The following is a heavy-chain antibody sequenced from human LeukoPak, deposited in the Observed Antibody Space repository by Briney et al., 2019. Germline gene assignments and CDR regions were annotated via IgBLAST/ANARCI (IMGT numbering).Heavy chain of an antibody. D-gene: IGHD3-22*01. V-gene: IGHV3-66*01. CDR3: ARDLSWDDSSGYYYDY. CDR2: IYSGGST. Sequence: GGSLRPSCAASGFTFSSYSMNWVRQAPGKGLEWVSVIYSGGSTYYADSVKGRFTISRDNSKNTLYLQMNSLRAEDTAVYYCARDLSWDDSSGYYYDYWGQGTLVTVSS. J-gene: IGHJ4*02. CDR1: GFTFSSYS.